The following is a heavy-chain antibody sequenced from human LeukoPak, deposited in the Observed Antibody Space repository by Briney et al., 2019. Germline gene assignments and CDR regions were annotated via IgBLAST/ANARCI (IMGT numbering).Heavy chain of an antibody. Sequence: ASVKVSCKASGYTFTSYGISWVRQAPGQGLEWMGWINPNSGGTNYAQKFQGRVTMTRDTSISTAYMELSRLRSDDTAVYYCARSDIDGTGDYWGRGTLVTVSS. D-gene: IGHD5-12*01. CDR2: INPNSGGT. J-gene: IGHJ4*02. CDR1: GYTFTSYG. V-gene: IGHV1-2*02. CDR3: ARSDIDGTGDY.